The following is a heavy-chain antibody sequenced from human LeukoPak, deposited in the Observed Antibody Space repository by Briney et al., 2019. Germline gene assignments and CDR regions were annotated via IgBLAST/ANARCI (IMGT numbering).Heavy chain of an antibody. Sequence: PSETLSLTCTVSGGSISSSSYYWGWIRQPPGKGLEWIGSIYYSGSTYYNPSLKSRVTISVDTSKSQFSLKLSSVTAADTAVYYCARDFGAGYYYGSGSYYPYWGQGTLVTVSS. CDR3: ARDFGAGYYYGSGSYYPY. D-gene: IGHD3-10*01. CDR2: IYYSGST. V-gene: IGHV4-39*02. J-gene: IGHJ4*02. CDR1: GGSISSSSYY.